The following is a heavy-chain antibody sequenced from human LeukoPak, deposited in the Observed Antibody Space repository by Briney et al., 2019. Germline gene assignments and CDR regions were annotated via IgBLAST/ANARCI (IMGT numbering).Heavy chain of an antibody. CDR1: GGSISSYY. J-gene: IGHJ3*02. V-gene: IGHV4-59*01. Sequence: SETLSLTCTVSGGSISSYYWSWLRQPPGKGLEWIGYIYYSGSTNYNPSLKSRVTISVDTSKNQFSLKLSSVTAADTAVYYCASNGDYSHDAFDIWGQGTMVTVSS. CDR3: ASNGDYSHDAFDI. D-gene: IGHD4-17*01. CDR2: IYYSGST.